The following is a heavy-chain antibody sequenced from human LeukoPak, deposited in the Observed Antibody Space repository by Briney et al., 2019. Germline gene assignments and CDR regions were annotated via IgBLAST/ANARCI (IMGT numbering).Heavy chain of an antibody. D-gene: IGHD6-6*01. V-gene: IGHV4-4*07. CDR1: GGSFSSYC. CDR2: IYSSGST. Sequence: SETLSLTCTVSGGSFSSYCWTWIRQPAGKGLEWMGRIYSSGSTNYNPSLRSRVTISVDKSKNQFSLNLTSVTAADTGVYHCAREYSSTSGRHFDYWGQGILVTVPS. J-gene: IGHJ4*02. CDR3: AREYSSTSGRHFDY.